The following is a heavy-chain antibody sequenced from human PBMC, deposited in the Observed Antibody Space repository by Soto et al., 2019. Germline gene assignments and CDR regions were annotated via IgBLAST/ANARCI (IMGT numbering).Heavy chain of an antibody. CDR3: ARGPFCGDDCYFDV. V-gene: IGHV4-4*07. CDR1: GASISGFY. Sequence: ETLSVTCPVAGASISGFYWSWVRQPAGKGLEWIGRIYSSGTTKYNPSLRNRVTMSVDTSTDQYSLNLASMTAADTAVYFCARGPFCGDDCYFDVWGQGTQVTVYS. J-gene: IGHJ4*02. CDR2: IYSSGTT. D-gene: IGHD2-21*02.